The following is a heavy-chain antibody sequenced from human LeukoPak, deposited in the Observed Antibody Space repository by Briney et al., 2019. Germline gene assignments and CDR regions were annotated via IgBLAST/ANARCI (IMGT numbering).Heavy chain of an antibody. J-gene: IGHJ4*02. CDR3: ARQGYCTSISCPREFDY. V-gene: IGHV5-51*01. D-gene: IGHD2-2*01. Sequence: GESLKISCEGSGYSFTNYWIAWVRQMPGQGLEWMGVIYPGDSDTRYSPSFRGQVTISADKTINPAYLQWTSLKASDSAMYYCARQGYCTSISCPREFDYWGQGALVTVSS. CDR2: IYPGDSDT. CDR1: GYSFTNYW.